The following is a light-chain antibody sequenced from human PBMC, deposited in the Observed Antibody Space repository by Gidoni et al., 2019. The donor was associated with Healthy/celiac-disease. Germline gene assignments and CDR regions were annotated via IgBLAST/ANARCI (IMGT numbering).Light chain of an antibody. Sequence: QSALTQPASVSWYPRQSITISCTGTRSDVVSYNLVFWYQHHPGNAPKLMIYEVSKRPSGVSNRFSGSKSGNTASLTISGLQAEDEADYYCCSYAGSSTVVFGGGTKLTVL. CDR2: EVS. CDR1: RSDVVSYNL. V-gene: IGLV2-23*02. CDR3: CSYAGSSTVV. J-gene: IGLJ2*01.